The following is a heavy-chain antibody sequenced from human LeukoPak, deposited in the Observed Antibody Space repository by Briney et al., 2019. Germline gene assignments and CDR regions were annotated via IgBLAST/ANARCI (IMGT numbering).Heavy chain of an antibody. V-gene: IGHV4-39*07. Sequence: SETLSLTCTVSGGSISSSSYYWGWIRQPPGKGLEWIGSIYYSGSTYYNPSLKSRVTISVDTSKNQFSLKLSSVTAADTAVYYCARGPLKLDSTVTTWWGDFDYWGQGTLVTVSS. D-gene: IGHD4-17*01. CDR2: IYYSGST. CDR1: GGSISSSSYY. J-gene: IGHJ4*02. CDR3: ARGPLKLDSTVTTWWGDFDY.